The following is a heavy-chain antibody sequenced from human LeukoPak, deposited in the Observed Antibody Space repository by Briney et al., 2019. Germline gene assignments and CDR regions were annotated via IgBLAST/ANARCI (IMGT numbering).Heavy chain of an antibody. V-gene: IGHV3-30*18. CDR3: AKDYDFWSGYSSTPFDY. CDR2: ISYDGSNK. Sequence: GRSLRLSCAASGFTFSSYGMHWVRQAPGKGPEWVAVISYDGSNKYYADSVKGRFTISRDNSKNTLYLQMNSLRAEDTAVYYCAKDYDFWSGYSSTPFDYWGQGTLVTVSS. J-gene: IGHJ4*02. CDR1: GFTFSSYG. D-gene: IGHD3-3*01.